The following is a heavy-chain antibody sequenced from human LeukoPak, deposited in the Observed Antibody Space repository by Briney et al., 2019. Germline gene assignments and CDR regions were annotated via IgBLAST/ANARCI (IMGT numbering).Heavy chain of an antibody. Sequence: PSETLSLTCTVSGGSISSYYWSWIRQPPGKGLEWIGYIYYSGSTDYNPSLKSRVTISVDTSKNQCALKLSSVTAADTAVYYCARLLPPYSSSVVNWFDPWGQGTLVTVSS. D-gene: IGHD6-13*01. J-gene: IGHJ5*02. CDR2: IYYSGST. V-gene: IGHV4-59*01. CDR3: ARLLPPYSSSVVNWFDP. CDR1: GGSISSYY.